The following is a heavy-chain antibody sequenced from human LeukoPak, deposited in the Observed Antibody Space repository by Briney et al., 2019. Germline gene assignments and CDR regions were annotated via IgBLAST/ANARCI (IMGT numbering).Heavy chain of an antibody. CDR1: GFTFSDYY. CDR3: ARDLTWIQLWNQTGFDY. CDR2: ISSSGSTI. D-gene: IGHD5-18*01. Sequence: PGGSLRLSCAASGFTFSDYYMSWIRQAPGKGLEWVSYISSSGSTIYYADSVKGRFTISRDNAKNSLYLQMNSLRAEDTAVYYCARDLTWIQLWNQTGFDYWGQGTLVTVSS. V-gene: IGHV3-11*04. J-gene: IGHJ4*02.